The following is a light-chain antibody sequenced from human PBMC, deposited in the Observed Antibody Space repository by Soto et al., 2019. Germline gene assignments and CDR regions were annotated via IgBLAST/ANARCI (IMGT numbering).Light chain of an antibody. J-gene: IGLJ2*01. Sequence: QSVLTQSSSASASLGSSVKLTCTLSSGHSSYIIAWHHQQPGKAPRYLMKLEGSGSYNKGSGVPDRFSGSSSGADRYLTISHLQFYDEANYYSETWDSTPRVFGGGTQLTVL. CDR2: LEGSGSY. CDR1: SGHSSYI. CDR3: ETWDSTPRV. V-gene: IGLV4-60*02.